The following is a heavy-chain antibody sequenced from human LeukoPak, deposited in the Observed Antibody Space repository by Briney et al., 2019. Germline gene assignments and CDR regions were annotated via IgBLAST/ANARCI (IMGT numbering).Heavy chain of an antibody. D-gene: IGHD3-22*01. Sequence: PSETLSLTCAVYGGSFSGYYWSWIRQPPGKGLEWIGEINHSGSTNYNPSLKSRVTISVDTSKNQFSLRLSSVTAADTAVYYCARDLHYYFDSSGYFQHWGQGTLVTVSA. CDR1: GGSFSGYY. CDR3: ARDLHYYFDSSGYFQH. V-gene: IGHV4-34*01. J-gene: IGHJ1*01. CDR2: INHSGST.